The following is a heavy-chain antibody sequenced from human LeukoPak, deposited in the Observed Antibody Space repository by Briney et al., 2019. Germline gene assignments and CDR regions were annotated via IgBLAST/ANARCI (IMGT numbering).Heavy chain of an antibody. J-gene: IGHJ4*02. CDR1: GYTFTGYY. D-gene: IGHD3-16*02. CDR3: ARWGEADYGGGVYRLPLDY. CDR2: INPNSGGT. V-gene: IGHV1-2*02. Sequence: VASVKVSCKASGYTFTGYYMHWVRQAPGQGLEWMGWINPNSGGTNYAQKFQGRVTMTRDTSISTAYMELSRLRSDDTAVYYCARWGEADYGGGVYRLPLDYWGQGTLVTVSS.